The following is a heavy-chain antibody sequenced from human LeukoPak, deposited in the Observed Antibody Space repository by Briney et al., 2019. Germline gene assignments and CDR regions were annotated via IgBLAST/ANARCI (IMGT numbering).Heavy chain of an antibody. CDR1: GYTFTGYY. Sequence: ASVKVSCKASGYTFTGYYMHWVRQAPGQGLEWMGWINPNSGGTNYAQKFQGRVTMTRDTSISTVYMELSSLRSEDTAVYYCARESYYDSSGYPDPDELSTAPAFDIWGQGTMVTVSS. J-gene: IGHJ3*02. CDR3: ARESYYDSSGYPDPDELSTAPAFDI. CDR2: INPNSGGT. D-gene: IGHD3-22*01. V-gene: IGHV1-2*02.